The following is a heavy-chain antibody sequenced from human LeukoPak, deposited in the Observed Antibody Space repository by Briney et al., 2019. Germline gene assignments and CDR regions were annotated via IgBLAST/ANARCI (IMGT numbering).Heavy chain of an antibody. CDR2: IYYSGTT. D-gene: IGHD7-27*01. CDR1: GGSVSSTSYY. Sequence: SETLSLTCTVSGGSVSSTSYYWGWIRQPPGKGLEWIGTIYYSGTTYYNPSLESRVTISVDTSKNQFSLKLSSVTAADTAVYYCARDLGLHYYYYMDVWGKGTTVTVSS. CDR3: ARDLGLHYYYYMDV. J-gene: IGHJ6*03. V-gene: IGHV4-39*07.